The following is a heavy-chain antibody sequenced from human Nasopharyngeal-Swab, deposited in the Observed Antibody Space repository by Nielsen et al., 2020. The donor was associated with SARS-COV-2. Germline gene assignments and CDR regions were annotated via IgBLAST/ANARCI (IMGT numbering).Heavy chain of an antibody. Sequence: GESLKISCAASGFTFSSYEMNWVRQAPGKGLEWVSYISSSSNTIYYADSVKGRFTISRDNSKNTLYLQMNSLRAEDTAVYYCARPSSGSYQSYFDYWGQGTLVTVSS. D-gene: IGHD1-26*01. J-gene: IGHJ4*02. CDR1: GFTFSSYE. V-gene: IGHV3-48*01. CDR2: ISSSSNTI. CDR3: ARPSSGSYQSYFDY.